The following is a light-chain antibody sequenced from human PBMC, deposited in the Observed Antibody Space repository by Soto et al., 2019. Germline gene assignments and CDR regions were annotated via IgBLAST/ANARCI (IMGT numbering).Light chain of an antibody. CDR2: DVN. V-gene: IGLV2-14*03. Sequence: QSALTQPASVSGSPGQSITISCAGTSSDIGYYNYVSWYQQHPGEAPKHMIYDVNNRPSGVSNRFSGSKSGNTASLTISGLQAEDEADYYCSSYTRSITYVFGAGTKLTVL. CDR3: SSYTRSITYV. CDR1: SSDIGYYNY. J-gene: IGLJ1*01.